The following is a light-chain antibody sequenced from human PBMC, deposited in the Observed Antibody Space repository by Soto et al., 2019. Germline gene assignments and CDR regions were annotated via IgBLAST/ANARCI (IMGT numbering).Light chain of an antibody. CDR2: EVS. Sequence: QSALTQPASVSGSPGQSITISCTGTSSDVGSYNFVSWYQQHPDKAPKLMIYEVSKRPSGVSNRFSASKSDNTASLTISGLQAEDEADYYCCSYAGSSTLVFGGGTKLTVL. CDR1: SSDVGSYNF. CDR3: CSYAGSSTLV. J-gene: IGLJ3*02. V-gene: IGLV2-23*02.